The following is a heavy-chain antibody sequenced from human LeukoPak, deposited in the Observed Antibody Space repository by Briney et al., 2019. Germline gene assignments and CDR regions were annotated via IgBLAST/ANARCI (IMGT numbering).Heavy chain of an antibody. CDR2: INPNSGGT. V-gene: IGHV1-2*02. CDR3: ARVDANTWYGKIDY. D-gene: IGHD6-13*01. J-gene: IGHJ4*02. Sequence: GASVKVSCKASGYTFTFYYIHWVRQAPGQGLEWMGWINPNSGGTNYAQKFQGRVTMTRDTSISTAYMELNSLRSDDTAVYYCARVDANTWYGKIDYWGQGTLVTVSS. CDR1: GYTFTFYY.